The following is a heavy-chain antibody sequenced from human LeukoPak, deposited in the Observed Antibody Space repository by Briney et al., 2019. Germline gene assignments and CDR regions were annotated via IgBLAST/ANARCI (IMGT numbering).Heavy chain of an antibody. D-gene: IGHD3-22*01. CDR1: GFTFSSYA. CDR3: ARGDDYYDSSGQNRDY. Sequence: GGSLRLSCAASGFTFSSYAMHWVRQAPGKGLEYVSAISSNGGSTYYANSVKGRFTISRDNSKNTLYLQMGSLRAEDTAVYYCARGDDYYDSSGQNRDYWGQGTLVTVSS. V-gene: IGHV3-64*01. CDR2: ISSNGGST. J-gene: IGHJ4*02.